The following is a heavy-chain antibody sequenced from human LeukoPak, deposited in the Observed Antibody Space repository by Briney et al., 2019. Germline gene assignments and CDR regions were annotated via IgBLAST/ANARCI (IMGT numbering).Heavy chain of an antibody. CDR2: IIPIFGIA. CDR1: GGTFTSYA. Sequence: GSSVKVSCKASGGTFTSYAISWVRQAPGQGLEWMGGIIPIFGIANYAQKFQGRVTITADKSTSTAYMELSSLRSEDTAVYYCARSIAARHYYYYGMDVWGQGTTVTVSS. D-gene: IGHD6-6*01. CDR3: ARSIAARHYYYYGMDV. V-gene: IGHV1-69*17. J-gene: IGHJ6*02.